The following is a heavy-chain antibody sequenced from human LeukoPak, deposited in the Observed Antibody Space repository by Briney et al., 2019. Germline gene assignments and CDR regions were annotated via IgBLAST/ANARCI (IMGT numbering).Heavy chain of an antibody. D-gene: IGHD6-13*01. CDR1: GGAISSSSYY. V-gene: IGHV4-39*07. CDR2: VYYSGST. CDR3: AAAAGRGGADY. Sequence: SETLSLTCTVSGGAISSSSYYWGWIRQPPGKGLEWIASVYYSGSTYSNPSLKSRVTISVDTSKNQFSLKLSSVTAADTAVYYCAAAAGRGGADYWGQGTLVTVSS. J-gene: IGHJ4*02.